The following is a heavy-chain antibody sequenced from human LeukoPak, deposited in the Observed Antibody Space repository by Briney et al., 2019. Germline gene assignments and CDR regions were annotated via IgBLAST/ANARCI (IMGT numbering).Heavy chain of an antibody. CDR2: INDDGSDT. J-gene: IGHJ5*02. Sequence: GGSLRLSCAASGLTISPYWMHWVRQAPGKRPVWVSRINDDGSDTIYADSVRGRFTISRDDAKNTVYLQMNNLRAEDTAVYYCVRGGPSTWSWGQGTLVTVSS. D-gene: IGHD2-15*01. CDR3: VRGGPSTWS. CDR1: GLTISPYW. V-gene: IGHV3-74*01.